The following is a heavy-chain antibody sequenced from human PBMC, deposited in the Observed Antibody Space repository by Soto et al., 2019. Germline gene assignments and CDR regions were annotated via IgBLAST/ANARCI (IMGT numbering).Heavy chain of an antibody. CDR3: ASSDIVVVPAAPGRHYYYYYGMDV. CDR2: IDPSDSYT. D-gene: IGHD2-2*01. J-gene: IGHJ6*02. V-gene: IGHV5-10-1*01. CDR1: GYSFTSYW. Sequence: PGESLKISCKASGYSFTSYWISWVRQMPGKGLEWMGRIDPSDSYTNYSPSFQGHVTISADKSISTAYLQWSSLKASDTAMYYCASSDIVVVPAAPGRHYYYYYGMDVWGQGTTVTVSS.